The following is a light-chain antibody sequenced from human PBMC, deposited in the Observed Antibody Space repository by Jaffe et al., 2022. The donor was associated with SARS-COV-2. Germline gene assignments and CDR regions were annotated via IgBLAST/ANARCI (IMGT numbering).Light chain of an antibody. CDR2: ATS. V-gene: IGKV1-39*01. CDR1: QTISTS. Sequence: DIQMTQSPSSLSASVGDRVTITCRASQTISTSLNWYQQKPGKAPNLLIYATSTLQSGVPSRFSGSGSGTDFTLTISSLQPEDSATYYCQQSSSFPYTFGRGTMLEIK. J-gene: IGKJ2*01. CDR3: QQSSSFPYT.